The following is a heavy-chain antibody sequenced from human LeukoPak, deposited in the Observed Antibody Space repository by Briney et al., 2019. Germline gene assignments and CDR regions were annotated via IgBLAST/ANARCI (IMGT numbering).Heavy chain of an antibody. Sequence: SVKVSCKTSGGTFSTYAISWVRQAPGQGLEWMGGIIPIFGTGNYAQKFQGRVTITAAESTSTAYMGLSSLRSEDTAVYYCARGLGDSSGYYYSDYWGRGTLAPVSS. CDR1: GGTFSTYA. CDR2: IIPIFGTG. J-gene: IGHJ4*02. V-gene: IGHV1-69*01. CDR3: ARGLGDSSGYYYSDY. D-gene: IGHD3-22*01.